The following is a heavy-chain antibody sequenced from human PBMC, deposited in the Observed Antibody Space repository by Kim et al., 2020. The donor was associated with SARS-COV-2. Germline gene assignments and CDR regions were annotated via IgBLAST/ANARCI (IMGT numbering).Heavy chain of an antibody. CDR1: GFTFSSSP. Sequence: GGSLRLSCLVSGFTFSSSPMNWIRQAPGKTLEWVATISDDGSYKNHVNAVKGRFSIYRDNAKNSLYLQMNSLRREDTAVYYCAQELRQHTHWGQGILVTVSS. J-gene: IGHJ4*02. D-gene: IGHD2-15*01. CDR3: AQELRQHTH. V-gene: IGHV3-7*03. CDR2: ISDDGSYK.